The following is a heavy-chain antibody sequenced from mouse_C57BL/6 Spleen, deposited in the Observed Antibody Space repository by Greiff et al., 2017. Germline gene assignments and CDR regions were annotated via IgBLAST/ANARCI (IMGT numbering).Heavy chain of an antibody. CDR3: ARIDDYYFDY. Sequence: QVQLQQSGAELARPGASVTMSCKASGYTFTSYTMHWVKQRPGQGLEWIGYINPSSGYTKYNQKFKDKATLTADKSSSTAYMQLSSLTSEDSAVYYCARIDDYYFDYWGQGTTLTVSS. D-gene: IGHD2-4*01. CDR1: GYTFTSYT. V-gene: IGHV1-4*01. CDR2: INPSSGYT. J-gene: IGHJ2*01.